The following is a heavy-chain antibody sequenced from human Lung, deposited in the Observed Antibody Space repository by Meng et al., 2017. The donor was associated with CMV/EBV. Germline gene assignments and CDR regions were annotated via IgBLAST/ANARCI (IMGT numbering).Heavy chain of an antibody. V-gene: IGHV4-59*03. CDR1: SGSISGHF. CDR2: IYSRGGS. CDR3: ASFLAGAGPAFDN. D-gene: IGHD6-19*01. J-gene: IGHJ4*02. Sequence: LXCSVSSGSISGHFCSWIRQPPGKGLEWIGYIYSRGGSSYNPSLQSRVTISVDTSKNQVSLKLRSVTAADTAVYYCASFLAGAGPAFDNWGRGNTVTVSS.